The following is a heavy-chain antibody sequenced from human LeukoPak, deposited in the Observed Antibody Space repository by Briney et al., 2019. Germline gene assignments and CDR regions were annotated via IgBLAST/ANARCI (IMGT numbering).Heavy chain of an antibody. CDR1: GSTFSRYG. V-gene: IGHV3-64*01. J-gene: IGHJ4*02. Sequence: GGSLRLSCAASGSTFSRYGMVWVRQAPGKGLEYVSGITSNGGTTYYGNSVKGRFTISRDNSKDTLYLQMGSLRTEDMAVYYCARGIRWASDYWGQGTLVTVAS. D-gene: IGHD4-23*01. CDR2: ITSNGGTT. CDR3: ARGIRWASDY.